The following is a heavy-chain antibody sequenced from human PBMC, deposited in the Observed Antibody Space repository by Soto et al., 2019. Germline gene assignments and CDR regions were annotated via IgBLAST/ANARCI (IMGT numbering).Heavy chain of an antibody. CDR1: GGSISSYY. CDR3: ARLPDY. Sequence: KPSETLSLTCTVSGGSISSYYWSWIRQPPGKGLEWIGYISNSGSTNYNPSLKSRVTMSVDTSKNQFSLNLSSVTAADTAVYYCARLPDYWGQGTLVTVSS. J-gene: IGHJ4*02. V-gene: IGHV4-59*01. CDR2: ISNSGST.